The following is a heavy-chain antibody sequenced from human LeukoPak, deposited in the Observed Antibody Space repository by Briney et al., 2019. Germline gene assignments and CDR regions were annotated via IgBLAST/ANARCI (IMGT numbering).Heavy chain of an antibody. CDR2: ISGSGGST. J-gene: IGHJ5*02. D-gene: IGHD5-12*01. CDR1: GFTFSSYA. CDR3: AGRGSPKPENWFDP. Sequence: PGGSLRLSCAASGFTFSSYAMSWVRQAPGKGLEWVSIISGSGGSTYYADSVKGRFTISRDNSKNTLYLQMNSLRAEDTAVYYCAGRGSPKPENWFDPWGQGTLVTVSS. V-gene: IGHV3-23*01.